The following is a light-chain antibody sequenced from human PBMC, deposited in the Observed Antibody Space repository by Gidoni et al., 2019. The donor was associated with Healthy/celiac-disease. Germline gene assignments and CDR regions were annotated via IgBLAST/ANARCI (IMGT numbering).Light chain of an antibody. CDR3: SSYTSRSTLV. CDR1: SSDVGGYNY. Sequence: QSSLTQPASVSWSPGPSITISCTGTSSDVGGYNYVSWYQQHPGKAPKLMIYEVSNRPSGVSNRFSGSKSGNTASMTISGLQAEDEADYYCSSYTSRSTLVFGGGTKLTVL. J-gene: IGLJ2*01. CDR2: EVS. V-gene: IGLV2-14*01.